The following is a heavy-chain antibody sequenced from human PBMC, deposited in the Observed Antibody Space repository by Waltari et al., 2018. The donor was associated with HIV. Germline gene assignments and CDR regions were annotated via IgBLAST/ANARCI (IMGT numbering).Heavy chain of an antibody. D-gene: IGHD3-16*01. CDR3: ARGEDVSLTHLPPGFRLEF. CDR2: INPDTGDT. Sequence: QTLLVQSEYEVRAPGASAVLSCKASGARSSNYFLYWLRPAPGQGLEWMGRINPDTGDTTYSQTFRTRVTMTRDTSSASTYMEMTRLTAADTATYFCARGEDVSLTHLPPGFRLEFWGKGSLVSVSS. CDR1: GARSSNYF. V-gene: IGHV1-2*06. J-gene: IGHJ4*02.